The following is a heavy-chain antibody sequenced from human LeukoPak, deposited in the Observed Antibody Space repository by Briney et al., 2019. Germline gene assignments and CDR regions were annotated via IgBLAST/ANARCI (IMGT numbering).Heavy chain of an antibody. CDR1: GGTFSSYA. D-gene: IGHD2-2*02. V-gene: IGHV1-69*13. CDR3: ARWNYCSSTSCYTGYFDY. CDR2: IIPIFGTA. J-gene: IGHJ4*02. Sequence: SVKVSCKASGGTFSSYAISWVRQAPGQGLEWVGGIIPIFGTANYAQKFQGRVTITADESTSTAYMELSSLRSEDTAVYYCARWNYCSSTSCYTGYFDYWGQGTLVTVSS.